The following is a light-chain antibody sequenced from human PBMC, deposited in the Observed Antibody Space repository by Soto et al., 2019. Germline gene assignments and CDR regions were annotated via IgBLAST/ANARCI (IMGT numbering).Light chain of an antibody. J-gene: IGKJ3*01. CDR2: AAS. V-gene: IGKV1-27*01. Sequence: DIQMTQSPSSLSASVVDRVTITCRASQGISNYVAWYQQTPGKVPKRLIHAASTLQSGVPSRFSGSGSETEFTLTISSLQPEDVATYYCQKYNRAPPTFGPGTKVDIK. CDR3: QKYNRAPPT. CDR1: QGISNY.